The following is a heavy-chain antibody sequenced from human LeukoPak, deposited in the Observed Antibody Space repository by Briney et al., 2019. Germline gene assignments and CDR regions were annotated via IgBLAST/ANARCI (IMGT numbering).Heavy chain of an antibody. CDR1: GFTFSSYS. CDR2: ISSSSSYI. Sequence: GGSLRLSCAASGFTFSSYSMNWVRQAPGKRLEWVSSISSSSSYIYYADSVKGRFTISRDNAKNSLYLQMNSLRAEDTAVYYCARRYCSGGSCYGNWFDPWGQGTLVTVSS. D-gene: IGHD2-15*01. CDR3: ARRYCSGGSCYGNWFDP. J-gene: IGHJ5*02. V-gene: IGHV3-21*01.